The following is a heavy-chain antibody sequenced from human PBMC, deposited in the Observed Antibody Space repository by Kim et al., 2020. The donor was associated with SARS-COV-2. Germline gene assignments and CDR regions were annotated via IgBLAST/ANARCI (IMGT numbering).Heavy chain of an antibody. Sequence: ASVKVSCKASGYTFTSYGISWVRQAPGQGLEWMGWISAYNGNTNYAQKLQGRVTMTTDTSTSTAYMELRSLRSDDTAVYYCARDVAGIAAAGTFWFDPWGQGTLVTVSS. J-gene: IGHJ5*02. CDR2: ISAYNGNT. CDR1: GYTFTSYG. D-gene: IGHD6-13*01. CDR3: ARDVAGIAAAGTFWFDP. V-gene: IGHV1-18*01.